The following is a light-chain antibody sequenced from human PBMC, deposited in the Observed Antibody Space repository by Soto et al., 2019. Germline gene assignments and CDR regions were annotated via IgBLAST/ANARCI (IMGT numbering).Light chain of an antibody. J-gene: IGKJ2*03. CDR2: GAS. Sequence: DIQMTQSPSDMSASVGDRVTITCRASQDISNFLVWFQQRPGKSPKLLIYGASNLERGVPSRFSGSGSGTEFTLTISSLQPDDFAAYYCQQYNSFSYSFGPGT. CDR3: QQYNSFSYS. CDR1: QDISNF. V-gene: IGKV1-16*01.